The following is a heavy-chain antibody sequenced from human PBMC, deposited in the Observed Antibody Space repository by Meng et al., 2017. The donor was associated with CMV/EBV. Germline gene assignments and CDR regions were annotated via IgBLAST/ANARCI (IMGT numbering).Heavy chain of an antibody. D-gene: IGHD6-6*01. CDR1: GGSISSYY. Sequence: GSLRLSCTVSGGSISSYYWGWIRQPPGKGLEWIGYIYYSGSTNYNPSLKSRVTISVDTSKNQFSLKLSSVTAADTAVYYCARGGSSSSETFDYWGQGTLVTVSS. CDR3: ARGGSSSSETFDY. CDR2: IYYSGST. J-gene: IGHJ4*02. V-gene: IGHV4-59*01.